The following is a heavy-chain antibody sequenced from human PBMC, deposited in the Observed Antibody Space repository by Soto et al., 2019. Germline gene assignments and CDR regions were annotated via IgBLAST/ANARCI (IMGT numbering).Heavy chain of an antibody. CDR1: GGSFSGYY. CDR2: INHSGST. Sequence: SETLSLTCSVYGGSFSGYYWSWSRQPPGKGLEWIGEINHSGSTNYNPSLKSRVTISVDTSKNQFSLKLSSVTAADTAVYYCARGEGQWLVFGYWGQGTLVTVSS. CDR3: ARGEGQWLVFGY. J-gene: IGHJ4*02. V-gene: IGHV4-34*01. D-gene: IGHD6-19*01.